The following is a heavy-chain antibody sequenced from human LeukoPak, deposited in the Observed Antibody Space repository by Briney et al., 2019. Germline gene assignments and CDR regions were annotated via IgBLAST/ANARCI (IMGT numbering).Heavy chain of an antibody. J-gene: IGHJ4*02. CDR1: GFTFSSYE. CDR2: ISSSGSSI. Sequence: QAGGSLRLSCAASGFTFSSYEMNWVRQAPGKGLEWVSYISSSGSSIYYADSVKGRFTISRDKAKNSLYLQMNSLRAEDTAVYYCARGPNTAMVRGIFDYWAQGTLVRLSS. CDR3: ARGPNTAMVRGIFDY. D-gene: IGHD5-18*01. V-gene: IGHV3-48*03.